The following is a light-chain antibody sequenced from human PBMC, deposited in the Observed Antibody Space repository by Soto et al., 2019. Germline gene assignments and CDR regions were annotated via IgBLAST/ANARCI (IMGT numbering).Light chain of an antibody. CDR3: QHYNSYSEA. CDR1: QTISSW. V-gene: IGKV1-5*03. J-gene: IGKJ1*01. CDR2: KAS. Sequence: IQMTQSNYTLSGSVGDRVTITCRASQTISSWLAWYQQKPGKAPKLLIYKASTLKSGVPSRFSGSGSGTEFTLTISSLQPDDFATYYCQHYNSYSEAFGQGTKADIK.